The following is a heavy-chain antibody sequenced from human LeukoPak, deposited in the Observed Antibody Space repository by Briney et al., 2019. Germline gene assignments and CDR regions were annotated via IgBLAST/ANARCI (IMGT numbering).Heavy chain of an antibody. D-gene: IGHD2-15*01. J-gene: IGHJ6*02. CDR2: MNPNSGNT. V-gene: IGHV1-8*01. CDR1: GYTFTSYE. CDR3: ARGGVDKYCFGGSCYSSHHYAMDV. Sequence: GASVKVSCKASGYTFTSYEINWVRQATGQGLEWMGWMNPNSGNTGYAQKLQGRVTMTRNTSISTAYMELSSLRSDDTAVYYCARGGVDKYCFGGSCYSSHHYAMDVWGQGTTVTVPS.